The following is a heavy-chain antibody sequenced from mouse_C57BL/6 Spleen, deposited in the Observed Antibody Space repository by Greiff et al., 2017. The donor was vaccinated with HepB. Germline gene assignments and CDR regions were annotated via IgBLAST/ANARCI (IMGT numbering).Heavy chain of an antibody. CDR1: GYTFTSYD. V-gene: IGHV1-85*01. CDR2: IYPRDGST. D-gene: IGHD1-1*01. Sequence: QVQLKESGPELVKPGASVKLSCKASGYTFTSYDINWVKQRPGQGLEWIGWIYPRDGSTKYNEKFKGKATLTVDTSSSTAYMELHSLTSEDSAVYFCAEYYGSSPFAYWGQGTLVTVSA. CDR3: AEYYGSSPFAY. J-gene: IGHJ3*01.